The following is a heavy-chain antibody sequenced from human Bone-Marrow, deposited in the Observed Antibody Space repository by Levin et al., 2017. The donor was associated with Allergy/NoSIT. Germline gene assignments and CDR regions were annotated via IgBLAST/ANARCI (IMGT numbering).Heavy chain of an antibody. V-gene: IGHV3-11*06. D-gene: IGHD4-11*01. CDR2: IHPASLHT. CDR1: GFFFSDYY. CDR3: ARSNPYYHYMDV. Sequence: KPGGSLRLSCTASGFFFSDYYMTWVRQAPGKGLEWVSFIHPASLHTNYADSVKGRFTISRDNAKSSLFLQLNSLRAEDTALYYCARSNPYYHYMDVWGTGTTVTVSS. J-gene: IGHJ6*03.